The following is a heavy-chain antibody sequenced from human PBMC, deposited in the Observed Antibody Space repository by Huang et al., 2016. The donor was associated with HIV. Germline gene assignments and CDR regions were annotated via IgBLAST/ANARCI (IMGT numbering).Heavy chain of an antibody. CDR2: RRSDGSNE. CDR1: GFIFDNFG. Sequence: QVQLVESGGGVVQPGGSLRLSCGASGFIFDNFGMHWVRQGPGKGREWVAFRRSDGSNEYNGEAVKGRFSISRDNFENMVYLQMNSLGDGDTAIYYCARAVDGFNSKGFYMDVWGKGTAVSVSS. J-gene: IGHJ6*03. CDR3: ARAVDGFNSKGFYMDV. D-gene: IGHD5-12*01. V-gene: IGHV3-30*02.